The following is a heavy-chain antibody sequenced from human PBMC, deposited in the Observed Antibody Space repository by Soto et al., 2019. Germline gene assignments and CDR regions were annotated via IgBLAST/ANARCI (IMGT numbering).Heavy chain of an antibody. Sequence: PGGSLRLSCAASGFTFSSYGMHWVRQAPGKGLEWVAVIWYDGSNKYYADSVKGRFTISRDNSKNTLYLQMNSLRAEDTAVYYCARDRSLTIFGVGDFDYWGQGTLVTVSS. CDR1: GFTFSSYG. CDR3: ARDRSLTIFGVGDFDY. J-gene: IGHJ4*02. D-gene: IGHD3-3*01. V-gene: IGHV3-33*01. CDR2: IWYDGSNK.